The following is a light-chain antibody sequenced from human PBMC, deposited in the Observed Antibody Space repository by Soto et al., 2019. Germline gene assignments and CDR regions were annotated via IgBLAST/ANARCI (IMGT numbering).Light chain of an antibody. CDR2: DVS. CDR1: SSDVGGYNY. Sequence: QSALTQPAYVSGSPGQSITISCTGTSSDVGGYNYVSWYQQHPGKAPKLMIYDVSNRPSGVSNRFSGSKSGNTASLTISGVQAEDEADYYCSSYTISSTLFGGGTKLTVL. J-gene: IGLJ3*02. V-gene: IGLV2-14*01. CDR3: SSYTISSTL.